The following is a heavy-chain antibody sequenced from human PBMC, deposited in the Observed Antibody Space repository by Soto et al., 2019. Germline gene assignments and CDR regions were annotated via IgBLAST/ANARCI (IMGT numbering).Heavy chain of an antibody. CDR3: SRFDAGRGQDDAFDI. CDR2: INPNSGST. V-gene: IGHV1-2*04. J-gene: IGHJ3*02. D-gene: IGHD3-9*01. Sequence: ASVKVSCKASGYTFTGYYMHWERQAPGQGLEWMGWINPNSGSTNYAQKFQSWVTMTRDTSISTAYMELSRLRSDDTAVYYCSRFDAGRGQDDAFDIWGQGTMVTVSS. CDR1: GYTFTGYY.